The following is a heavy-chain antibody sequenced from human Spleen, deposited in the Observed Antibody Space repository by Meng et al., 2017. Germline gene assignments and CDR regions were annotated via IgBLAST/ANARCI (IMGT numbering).Heavy chain of an antibody. D-gene: IGHD4-11*01. CDR2: INHSGST. J-gene: IGHJ4*02. Sequence: QWQLQESGPGLLKPSETLSLTCAVYGGSFSGNYWSWIRQPPGKGLEWIGEINHSGSTNYNPSLESRATISVDTSQNNLSLKLSSVTAADSAVYYCARGPTTMAHDFDYWGQGTLVTVSS. CDR3: ARGPTTMAHDFDY. CDR1: GGSFSGNY. V-gene: IGHV4-34*01.